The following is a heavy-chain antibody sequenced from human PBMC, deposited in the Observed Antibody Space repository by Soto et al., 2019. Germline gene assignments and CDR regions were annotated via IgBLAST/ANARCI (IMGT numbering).Heavy chain of an antibody. CDR3: ARAKMDGAATDYYYYGMDV. J-gene: IGHJ6*02. CDR1: GFTFSSYD. D-gene: IGHD6-25*01. V-gene: IGHV3-13*01. Sequence: GGSLRLSCAASGFTFSSYDMHWVRQATGKGLEWVSAIGTAGDTYYPGSVKGRFTISRENAKNSLYLQMNSLRAEDTAVYYCARAKMDGAATDYYYYGMDVWGQGTTVTVSS. CDR2: IGTAGDT.